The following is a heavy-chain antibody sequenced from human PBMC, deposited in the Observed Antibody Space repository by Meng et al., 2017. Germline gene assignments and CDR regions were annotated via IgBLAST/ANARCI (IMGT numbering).Heavy chain of an antibody. J-gene: IGHJ2*01. CDR3: TRNQWGPHL. CDR2: ISGDGSST. CDR1: GYTFSSDW. V-gene: IGHV3-74*02. D-gene: IGHD1-26*01. Sequence: VDLGDCGGGVVQPGGSLRLSFAGSGYTFSSDWMSWVRQTPEKGLVWISHISGDGSSTSYADSVKGRFTISRDNAKNTLYLQMNSLRVEDTAVYYCTRNQWGPHLWGRGTLVTVSS.